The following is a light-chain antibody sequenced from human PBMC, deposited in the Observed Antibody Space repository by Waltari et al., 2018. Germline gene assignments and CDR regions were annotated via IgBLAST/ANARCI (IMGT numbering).Light chain of an antibody. V-gene: IGLV2-14*01. Sequence: QSALTQPASVSGSPGESITISCTGTSPDIGGYVYVSWYQHHPDKPPKLIISEVNSRPSGVSARFSGSRSGNTASLTISGLQAEDAADYYCSSYTSSDTLVLGTGTKVIVL. CDR3: SSYTSSDTLV. CDR2: EVN. J-gene: IGLJ1*01. CDR1: SPDIGGYVY.